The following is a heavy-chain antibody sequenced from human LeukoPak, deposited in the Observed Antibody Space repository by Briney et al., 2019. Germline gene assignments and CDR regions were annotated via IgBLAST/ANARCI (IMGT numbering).Heavy chain of an antibody. CDR1: GFTVSSNY. Sequence: GGSLRLSCTASGFTVSSNYMSWVRQAPGKGLEWVSVIYRGGSTYYADSVKGRFTISRDNSKNTLYFQMNSLRAEDTAVYYCARDPGYSGYDLWGQGTLVTVSS. V-gene: IGHV3-66*01. J-gene: IGHJ4*02. CDR2: IYRGGST. CDR3: ARDPGYSGYDL. D-gene: IGHD5-12*01.